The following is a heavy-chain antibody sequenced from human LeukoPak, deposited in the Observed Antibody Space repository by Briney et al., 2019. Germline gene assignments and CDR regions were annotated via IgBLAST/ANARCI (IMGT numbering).Heavy chain of an antibody. D-gene: IGHD1-14*01. V-gene: IGHV1-2*02. CDR1: GYTFTAYY. J-gene: IGHJ4*02. Sequence: GASVKVSCKASGYTFTAYYIHWVRQAPGQGLEWMGWINPNGGGINYAQEFQGRVTMTRDTSISTAYMELSRLRSDDTALYYCAGGITGGDFWGQGTLVTVSS. CDR3: AGGITGGDF. CDR2: INPNGGGI.